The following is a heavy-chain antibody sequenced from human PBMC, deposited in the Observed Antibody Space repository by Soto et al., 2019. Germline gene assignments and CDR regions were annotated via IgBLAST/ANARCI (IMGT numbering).Heavy chain of an antibody. CDR2: ISSSSLYT. J-gene: IGHJ4*02. CDR3: ARAFWSNYHSDFDY. Sequence: GGSLRLSCAASGFTFSDYYMSWIRQAPGKGPEWVSYISSSSLYTNYADSVKGRFTISRDNAKNSLYLQMSSLRAEDTAVYYCARAFWSNYHSDFDYWGQGTLVTVSS. CDR1: GFTFSDYY. D-gene: IGHD3-3*01. V-gene: IGHV3-11*06.